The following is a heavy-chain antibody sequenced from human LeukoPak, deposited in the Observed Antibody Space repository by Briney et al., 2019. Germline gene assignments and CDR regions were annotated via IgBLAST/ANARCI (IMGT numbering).Heavy chain of an antibody. J-gene: IGHJ6*02. CDR3: ARHKGVGVTNYHGMDV. D-gene: IGHD3-16*01. V-gene: IGHV4-39*01. CDR1: GGSTSSSGYY. CDR2: IYYSGST. Sequence: SETLSLTCTVSGGSTSSSGYYWGWIRQSPGKGLEWIGGIYYSGSTYYNPSLKSRVTISGDTSKNQFSLKLSSVTAADTAVYYCARHKGVGVTNYHGMDVWGQGTTVTVSS.